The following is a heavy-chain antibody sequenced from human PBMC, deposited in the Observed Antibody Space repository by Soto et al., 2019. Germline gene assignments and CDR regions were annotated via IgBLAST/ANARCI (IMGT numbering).Heavy chain of an antibody. V-gene: IGHV3-30*18. CDR3: AKDGDSSGYPPLLRAFDI. Sequence: PGGSLRLSCAASGFTFSSYGMHWVRQAPGKGLEWVAVISYDGSNKYYADSVKGRFTISRDNSKNTLYLQMNSLRAEDTAVYYCAKDGDSSGYPPLLRAFDIWGQGTMVPVSS. D-gene: IGHD3-22*01. CDR1: GFTFSSYG. J-gene: IGHJ3*02. CDR2: ISYDGSNK.